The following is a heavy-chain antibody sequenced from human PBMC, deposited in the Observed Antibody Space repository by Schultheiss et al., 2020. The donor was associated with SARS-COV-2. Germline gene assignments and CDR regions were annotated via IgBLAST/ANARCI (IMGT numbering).Heavy chain of an antibody. CDR2: ISYDGSNK. J-gene: IGHJ4*02. Sequence: GGSLRLSCAASGFTFSSYSMHWVRQAPGKGLEWVAVISYDGSNKYYADSVKGRFTISRDNSKNTLYLQMSSLRAEDTAVYYCVKAWSGYDLGGFDYWGQGTLVTVSS. D-gene: IGHD5-12*01. CDR3: VKAWSGYDLGGFDY. V-gene: IGHV3-30*18. CDR1: GFTFSSYS.